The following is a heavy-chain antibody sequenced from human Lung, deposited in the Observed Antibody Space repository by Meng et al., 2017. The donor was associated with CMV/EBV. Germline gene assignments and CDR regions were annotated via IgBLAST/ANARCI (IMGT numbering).Heavy chain of an antibody. Sequence: GGSLRLSCAASGFTFGTYGMSWVRQAPGKGLEWVAVIYLGDRSTWYGDFVKGRFSIYTDDSKSTVYLQMNSLRAEDTALYYCAKNPVDYADPWGQGTLGTVSS. V-gene: IGHV3-23*03. D-gene: IGHD4-17*01. CDR1: GFTFGTYG. CDR2: IYLGDRST. CDR3: AKNPVDYADP. J-gene: IGHJ5*02.